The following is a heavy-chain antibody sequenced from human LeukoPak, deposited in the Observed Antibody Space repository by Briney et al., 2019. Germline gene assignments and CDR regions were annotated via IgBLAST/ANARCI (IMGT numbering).Heavy chain of an antibody. CDR3: ARALYYYDSSGYLTWFDP. D-gene: IGHD3-22*01. CDR2: IIPILGIA. V-gene: IGHV1-69*02. Sequence: SVKVSCKASGGTFSSYTISWARQAPGQGLEWMGRIIPILGIANYAQKFQGRVTITADKSTSTAYMELSSLRSEDTAVYYCARALYYYDSSGYLTWFDPWGQGTLVTVSS. J-gene: IGHJ5*02. CDR1: GGTFSSYT.